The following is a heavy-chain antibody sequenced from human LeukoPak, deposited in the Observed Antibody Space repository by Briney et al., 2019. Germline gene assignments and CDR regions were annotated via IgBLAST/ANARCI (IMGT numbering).Heavy chain of an antibody. CDR3: ARDSPGTKFLEWLTQFDY. V-gene: IGHV1-18*04. Sequence: ASVKVSCKTSESIFTGSFIHWVRQAPGQGLEWMGWISAYNGNTNYAQKLQGRVTMTTDTSTSTAYMELRSLRSDDTAVYYCARDSPGTKFLEWLTQFDYWGQGTLVTVSS. J-gene: IGHJ4*02. CDR1: ESIFTGSF. CDR2: ISAYNGNT. D-gene: IGHD3-3*01.